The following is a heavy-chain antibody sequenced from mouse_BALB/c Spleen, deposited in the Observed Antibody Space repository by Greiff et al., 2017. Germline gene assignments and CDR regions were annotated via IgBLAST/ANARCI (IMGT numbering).Heavy chain of an antibody. CDR2: ISSGGST. V-gene: IGHV5-6-5*01. CDR1: GFTFSSYA. Sequence: EVKLMESGGGLVKPGGSLKLSCAASGFTFSSYAMSWVRQTPEKRLEWVASISSGGSTYYPDSVKGRFTISRDNARNILYLQMSSLRSEDTAMYFCARGGPYAMDYWGEGTSVTVSS. CDR3: ARGGPYAMDY. J-gene: IGHJ4*01.